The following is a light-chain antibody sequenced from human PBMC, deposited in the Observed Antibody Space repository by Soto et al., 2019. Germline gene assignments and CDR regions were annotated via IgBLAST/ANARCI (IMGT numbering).Light chain of an antibody. Sequence: DIQMTQSPSTLAASVGDTVTMTCRSSSKWLAWYQKKPGKAPKLLIYDVSNLERGVPPRFSGSTSGAESTLTITGLQPDDLGTYCCQHTSDFTFGKGTKVEIK. CDR2: DVS. V-gene: IGKV1-5*01. CDR3: QHTSDFT. J-gene: IGKJ2*01. CDR1: SSSKW.